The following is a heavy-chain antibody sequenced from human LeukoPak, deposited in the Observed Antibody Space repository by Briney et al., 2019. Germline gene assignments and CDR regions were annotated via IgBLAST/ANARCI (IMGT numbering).Heavy chain of an antibody. Sequence: GGSLRLSCAASGFTVVTNYMSWVRQAPGKGLEWVSVIYAGGATYYSDSVRGRFTISRDNSKNNLYLQMNSLRADDTAVYYCVRYSSTWYDDSWGQGTLVTVSS. CDR2: IYAGGAT. D-gene: IGHD6-13*01. V-gene: IGHV3-66*01. CDR1: GFTVVTNY. CDR3: VRYSSTWYDDS. J-gene: IGHJ4*02.